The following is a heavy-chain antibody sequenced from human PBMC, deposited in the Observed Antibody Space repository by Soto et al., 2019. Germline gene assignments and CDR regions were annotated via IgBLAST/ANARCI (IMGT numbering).Heavy chain of an antibody. D-gene: IGHD5-18*01. CDR2: ISYDGTDK. J-gene: IGHJ6*02. CDR1: GFTFSSYG. V-gene: IGHV3-30*18. Sequence: QVQLVESGGGVVQPGRSLRLSCAASGFTFSSYGIHWVRQAPGKGLEWVALISYDGTDKYYADSVKGRFIISRDNSKNTLYLQMSSLGPEDTAVYYCVKERYAQLWLEDYGMDVWGQGTTVTV. CDR3: VKERYAQLWLEDYGMDV.